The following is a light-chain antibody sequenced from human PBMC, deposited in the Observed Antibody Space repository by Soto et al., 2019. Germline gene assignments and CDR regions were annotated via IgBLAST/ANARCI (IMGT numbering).Light chain of an antibody. CDR1: QDISND. CDR3: QKYNSFPPT. V-gene: IGKV1-27*01. J-gene: IGKJ4*01. Sequence: DFQMTQSPSSLSASVGERATITCRASQDISNDVAWYQQKPRRPPNLLISSSATLQSGVPALFSGTGYGTDFTLTIGNLQPDDVATYYCQKYNSFPPTFGGGTKVEI. CDR2: SSA.